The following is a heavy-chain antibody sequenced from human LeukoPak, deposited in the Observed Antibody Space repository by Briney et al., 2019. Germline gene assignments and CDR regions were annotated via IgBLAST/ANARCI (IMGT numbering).Heavy chain of an antibody. CDR3: ARGRTYCSSTSCYYWFDP. CDR2: INHSGST. J-gene: IGHJ5*02. V-gene: IGHV4-34*01. Sequence: PSETLSLTCAVYGVSFSGYYWSWIRQPPGKGLEWIGEINHSGSTNYNPSLKSRVTISVDTSKNQFSLKLSSVTAADTAVYYCARGRTYCSSTSCYYWFDPWGQGTLVTVSS. D-gene: IGHD2-2*01. CDR1: GVSFSGYY.